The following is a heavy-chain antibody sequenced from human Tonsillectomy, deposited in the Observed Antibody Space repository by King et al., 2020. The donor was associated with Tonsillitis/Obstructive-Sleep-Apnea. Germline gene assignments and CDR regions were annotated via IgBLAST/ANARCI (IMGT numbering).Heavy chain of an antibody. CDR3: TTHYNPSPIFDFCSAYYWVIV. CDR1: GFTFSNAW. D-gene: IGHD3-3*01. J-gene: IGHJ6*02. Sequence: VQLVQSGGGLVKPGGSLRLSCAASGFTFSNAWMNWVRQAPGKGLEWVGRIKSKTDGGTTDYAAPVKGRFTISRDDSKNTLYLKMNSLKTEDTAVYYCTTHYNPSPIFDFCSAYYWVIVWGQGTTVTVSS. CDR2: IKSKTDGGTT. V-gene: IGHV3-15*07.